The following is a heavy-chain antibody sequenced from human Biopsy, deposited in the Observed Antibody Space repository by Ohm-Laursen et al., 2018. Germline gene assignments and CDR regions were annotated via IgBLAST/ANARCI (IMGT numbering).Heavy chain of an antibody. V-gene: IGHV4-31*03. CDR2: IYHTGST. CDR1: GGSISSGGNY. D-gene: IGHD5-12*01. Sequence: SETLSLTCSVSGGSISSGGNYWSWIRQFPGKGLEWIAYIYHTGSTYYNPSLKSRLSIAIDTSKNQFSVSLRSVTAADTAVYYCARADMVTTIVDFWGQGTLVTVSS. CDR3: ARADMVTTIVDF. J-gene: IGHJ4*02.